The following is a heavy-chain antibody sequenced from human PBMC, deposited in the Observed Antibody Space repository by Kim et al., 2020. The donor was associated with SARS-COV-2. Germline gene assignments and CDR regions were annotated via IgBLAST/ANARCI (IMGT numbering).Heavy chain of an antibody. CDR1: GFTFSSYE. J-gene: IGHJ6*02. Sequence: GGSLRLSCAASGFTFSSYEMNWVRQAPGKGLEWVSYISSSGSTIYYADSVKGRFTISRDNAKNSLYLQMNSLRAEDTAVYYCARNTVTRYYYYGMDVWGQGTTVTVSS. CDR3: ARNTVTRYYYYGMDV. V-gene: IGHV3-48*03. CDR2: ISSSGSTI. D-gene: IGHD4-17*01.